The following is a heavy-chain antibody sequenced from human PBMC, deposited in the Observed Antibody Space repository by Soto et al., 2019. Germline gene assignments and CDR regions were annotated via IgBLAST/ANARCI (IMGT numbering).Heavy chain of an antibody. V-gene: IGHV4-31*03. D-gene: IGHD3-22*01. CDR3: ARWYYDSSGQSNWFDP. Sequence: LSLTCTVSGGSISSGGYYWSWIRQHPGKGLEWIGYIYYSGSTYYNPSLKSRVTISVDTSKNQFSLKLSSVTAADTAVYYCARWYYDSSGQSNWFDPWGQGTLVTVSS. J-gene: IGHJ5*02. CDR2: IYYSGST. CDR1: GGSISSGGYY.